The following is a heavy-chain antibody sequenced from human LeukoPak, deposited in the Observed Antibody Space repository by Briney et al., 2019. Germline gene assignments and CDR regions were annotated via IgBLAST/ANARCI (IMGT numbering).Heavy chain of an antibody. V-gene: IGHV3-7*01. CDR3: ARGTAGTFFRYIDY. CDR2: IKQDGSEK. D-gene: IGHD6-13*01. J-gene: IGHJ4*02. CDR1: GFTFSSYW. Sequence: GGSLRLSCAASGFTFSSYWMSWLRQAPGKGLEWVANIKQDGSEKYYVDSVKGRFTISRDNAKNSLYLQMNSLRAEDTAVYYCARGTAGTFFRYIDYWGQGTLVTVSS.